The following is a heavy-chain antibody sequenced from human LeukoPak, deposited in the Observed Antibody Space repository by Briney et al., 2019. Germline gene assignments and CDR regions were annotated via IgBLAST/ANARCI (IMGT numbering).Heavy chain of an antibody. CDR1: EFTFSSYA. Sequence: GGSLRLSCAASEFTFSSYAMTWVRQAPGKGLEWVSAISGSGGSTYYADSVKGRFTISRDNSKNTLYLQMNSLRAEDTAVYYCARQPPYSSSWYDYWGQGTLVTVSS. CDR2: ISGSGGST. J-gene: IGHJ4*02. CDR3: ARQPPYSSSWYDY. D-gene: IGHD6-13*01. V-gene: IGHV3-23*01.